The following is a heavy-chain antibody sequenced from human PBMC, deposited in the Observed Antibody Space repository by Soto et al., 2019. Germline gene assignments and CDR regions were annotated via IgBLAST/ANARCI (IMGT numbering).Heavy chain of an antibody. CDR1: GFSLSNARMV. CDR2: IFSNDEK. CDR3: ARIIAVRIAATLYWYFDL. V-gene: IGHV2-26*01. J-gene: IGHJ2*01. D-gene: IGHD6-13*01. Sequence: QVTLKESGPVLVKPTETLTLTCTVSGFSLSNARMVGGGFLHPPGRPRGGLPHIFSNDEKSYSTSLKSRLTISKDTSKSQVVLTMTNMDPVDTATYYCARIIAVRIAATLYWYFDLWGRGTLVTVSS.